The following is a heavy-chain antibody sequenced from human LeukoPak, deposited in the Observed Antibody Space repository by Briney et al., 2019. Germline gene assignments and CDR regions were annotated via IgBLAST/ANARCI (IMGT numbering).Heavy chain of an antibody. CDR3: ARDWRVGYSGSYPFDY. CDR2: IKQDGSEK. CDR1: GFTFSSYW. D-gene: IGHD1-26*01. J-gene: IGHJ4*02. V-gene: IGHV3-7*01. Sequence: GGSLRLSCAASGFTFSSYWMSWVRQAPGKGLEWVANIKQDGSEKYYVDSVKGRFTISRDNAKNSLYLQMNSLRAEDTAVYYCARDWRVGYSGSYPFDYWGQGTLVTVSS.